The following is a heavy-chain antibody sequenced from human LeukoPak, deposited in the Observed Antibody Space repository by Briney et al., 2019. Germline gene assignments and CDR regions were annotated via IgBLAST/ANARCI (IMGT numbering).Heavy chain of an antibody. D-gene: IGHD6-19*01. V-gene: IGHV4-34*01. CDR2: INHSGST. CDR3: ARHQYSSGRSSFDY. Sequence: PSETLSLTCAVYGGSFSGYYWSWIRQPPGKGLEWIGEINHSGSTNYNPSLKSRVTISVDTSKNQFSLKLSSVTAADTAVYYCARHQYSSGRSSFDYWGQGTLVTVSS. J-gene: IGHJ4*02. CDR1: GGSFSGYY.